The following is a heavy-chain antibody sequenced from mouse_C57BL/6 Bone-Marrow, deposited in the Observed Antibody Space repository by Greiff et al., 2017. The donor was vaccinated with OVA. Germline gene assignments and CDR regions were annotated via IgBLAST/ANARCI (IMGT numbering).Heavy chain of an antibody. D-gene: IGHD2-3*01. J-gene: IGHJ4*01. CDR1: GFTFSDYG. V-gene: IGHV5-17*01. CDR3: ASYDGYYYDY. CDR2: ISSGSSTI. Sequence: EVQLVESGGGLVKPGGSLKLSCAASGFTFSDYGMHWVRQAPEKGLEWVAYISSGSSTIYYADTVKGRFTISRDNAKNTLFLQMTSLRSEDTAMYYGASYDGYYYDYWGQGTSVTVSS.